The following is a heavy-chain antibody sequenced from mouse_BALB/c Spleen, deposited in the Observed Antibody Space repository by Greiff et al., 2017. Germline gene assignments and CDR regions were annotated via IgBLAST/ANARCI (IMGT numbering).Heavy chain of an antibody. Sequence: EVQLVESGGGLVQLGGSRKLSCAASGFTFSSFGVHWVRQAPEKGLVWVASISCGSSTIYYADTVKGRFTISRVNPKNTLFLQMTSLRSEDTAMYYCAREYGNYFDYWGQGTTLTVSS. D-gene: IGHD2-10*02. CDR1: GFTFSSFG. V-gene: IGHV5-17*02. J-gene: IGHJ2*01. CDR3: AREYGNYFDY. CDR2: ISCGSSTI.